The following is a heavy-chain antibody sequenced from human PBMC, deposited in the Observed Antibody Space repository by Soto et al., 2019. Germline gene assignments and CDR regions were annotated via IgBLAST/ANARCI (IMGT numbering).Heavy chain of an antibody. D-gene: IGHD2-15*01. CDR2: ISPYNGRT. CDR3: ARDRYGGNCCDAFDI. V-gene: IGHV1-18*01. J-gene: IGHJ3*02. CDR1: GYKFTSYG. Sequence: QAQLVQSGPEVKKPGASVSISCKASGYKFTSYGFIWVRQAPGHGLEWVGWISPYNGRTEYAQKFRGRVTLTRDTPTSRAYMDLRSLRSDATAEYSCARDRYGGNCCDAFDIWGQGTMVTDSS.